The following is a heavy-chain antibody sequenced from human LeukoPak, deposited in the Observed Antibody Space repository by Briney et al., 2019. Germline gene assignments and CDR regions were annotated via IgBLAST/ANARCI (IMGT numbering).Heavy chain of an antibody. CDR3: AGRSSEGYYYYYMDV. J-gene: IGHJ6*03. V-gene: IGHV4-61*01. CDR1: GGSLSSGSFY. D-gene: IGHD3-10*01. Sequence: SETLSLTCSVSGGSLSSGSFYWRWIRQPPRKGLEWIGYIYYSGSTNYNPSLKSRVTISVDTSKNQFSLKLSSVTAADTAVYFCAGRSSEGYYYYYMDVWGKGTTVTVSS. CDR2: IYYSGST.